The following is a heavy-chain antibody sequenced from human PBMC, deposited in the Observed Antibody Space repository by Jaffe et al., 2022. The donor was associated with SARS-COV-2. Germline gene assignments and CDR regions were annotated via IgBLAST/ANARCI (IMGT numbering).Heavy chain of an antibody. CDR1: GFTFSSYG. Sequence: QVQLVESGGGVVQPGRSLRLSCAASGFTFSSYGMHWVRQAPGKGLEWVAVIWYDGSNRYCADSVKGRFTISRDNSKNTLYLQMNSLRAEDTAVYYCARDPNKATYGMDLWGQGTTVTVSS. J-gene: IGHJ6*02. V-gene: IGHV3-33*01. CDR2: IWYDGSNR. CDR3: ARDPNKATYGMDL.